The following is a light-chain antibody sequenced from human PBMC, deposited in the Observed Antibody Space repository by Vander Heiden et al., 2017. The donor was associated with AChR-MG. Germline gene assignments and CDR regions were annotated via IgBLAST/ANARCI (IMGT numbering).Light chain of an antibody. CDR2: RNN. Sequence: QSVLTQPPSASGTPGQRATISRSGSSSNIGSNYVYWYQQLPGTAPKLLIYRNNQRPSGVPDRFSGSKSGTSASLAISGLRSEDEADYYCAAWDDSLSAHYVFGTGTKVTVL. V-gene: IGLV1-47*01. J-gene: IGLJ1*01. CDR1: SSNIGSNY. CDR3: AAWDDSLSAHYV.